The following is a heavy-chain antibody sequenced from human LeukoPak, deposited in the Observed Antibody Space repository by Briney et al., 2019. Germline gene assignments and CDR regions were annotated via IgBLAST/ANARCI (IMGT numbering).Heavy chain of an antibody. Sequence: SETLSLTCTVSGGSISSYYWSWIRQPPGKGLEWIGYIYYSGSTNYSPSLKSRVTISVDTSKNQFSLKLSSVTAADTAVYYCARGPGELELPDYWGQGTLVTVSS. V-gene: IGHV4-59*01. J-gene: IGHJ4*02. CDR3: ARGPGELELPDY. CDR1: GGSISSYY. D-gene: IGHD1-7*01. CDR2: IYYSGST.